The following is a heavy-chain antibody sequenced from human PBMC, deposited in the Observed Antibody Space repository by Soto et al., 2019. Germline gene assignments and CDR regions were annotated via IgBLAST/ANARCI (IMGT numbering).Heavy chain of an antibody. D-gene: IGHD6-19*01. CDR2: ISVSGGST. Sequence: GGSLRLSCAASGFTFSSYAMSWVRQAPGKGLEWVSAISVSGGSTYYADSVKGRFTISRDNSKNTLYLQMNSLRAEDTAVYYFAKDRPVDSSGWYYFDYWGQGTLVTVSS. CDR3: AKDRPVDSSGWYYFDY. J-gene: IGHJ4*02. V-gene: IGHV3-23*01. CDR1: GFTFSSYA.